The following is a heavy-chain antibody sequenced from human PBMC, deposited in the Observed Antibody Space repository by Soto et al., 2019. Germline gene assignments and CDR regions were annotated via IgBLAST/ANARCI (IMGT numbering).Heavy chain of an antibody. CDR2: INPSGGST. V-gene: IGHV1-46*01. J-gene: IGHJ1*01. CDR3: ANTVEMAKIFQN. Sequence: ASVKVSCKASEYTFTSYYMHWVRQAPGQGLEWMGVINPSGGSTSYAQKFQGRVTMTRNTSTSTVYMQLSSLRSDDTAVYYCANTVEMAKIFQNWGQGTLVTVSS. D-gene: IGHD5-12*01. CDR1: EYTFTSYY.